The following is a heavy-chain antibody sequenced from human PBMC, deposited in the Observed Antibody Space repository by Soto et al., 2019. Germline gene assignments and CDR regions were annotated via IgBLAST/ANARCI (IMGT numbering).Heavy chain of an antibody. CDR3: AKDSYYYDSSVPYYYGMDV. J-gene: IGHJ6*02. D-gene: IGHD3-22*01. CDR2: ISGSGGST. V-gene: IGHV3-23*01. Sequence: PGGSLRLSCAASGFTFSSYAMSWVRQAPGKGLEWVSAISGSGGSTYYADSVKGRFTISRDNSKNTLYLQMNSLRSEDTAVYYCAKDSYYYDSSVPYYYGMDVWGQGTTVTFSS. CDR1: GFTFSSYA.